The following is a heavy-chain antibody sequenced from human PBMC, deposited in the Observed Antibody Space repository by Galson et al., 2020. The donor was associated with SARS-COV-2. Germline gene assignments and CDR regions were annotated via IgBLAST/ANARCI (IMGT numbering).Heavy chain of an antibody. J-gene: IGHJ4*02. Sequence: ASVKVSCKASGYTFTRYSMHWVRQAPGQGLEWLGLINPSDGSTTYAQKFQGRVTMTRDTSGTTVYMELSSLRSEDTAAYYCARDSQIGIFGALDYWGQGTLVTVSS. CDR1: GYTFTRYS. CDR2: INPSDGST. CDR3: ARDSQIGIFGALDY. V-gene: IGHV1-46*01. D-gene: IGHD3-3*01.